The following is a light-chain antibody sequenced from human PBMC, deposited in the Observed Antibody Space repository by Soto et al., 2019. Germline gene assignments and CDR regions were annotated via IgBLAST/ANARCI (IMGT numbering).Light chain of an antibody. J-gene: IGKJ1*01. CDR1: QGIIDY. CDR2: AAS. V-gene: IGKV1-27*01. Sequence: DIQMTQSPSSLSASVGDRVTISCRASQGIIDYLAWYQQKPGKPPKLLIYAASTLQSGVPSRFSGSGAGTDFTLTISDLQPEDVATYFCKKYNSAPQTFGPGTKVEIK. CDR3: KKYNSAPQT.